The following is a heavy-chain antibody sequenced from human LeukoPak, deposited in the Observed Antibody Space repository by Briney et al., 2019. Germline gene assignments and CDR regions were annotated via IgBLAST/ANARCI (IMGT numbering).Heavy chain of an antibody. CDR3: AACSGSQGYFDY. D-gene: IGHD1-26*01. CDR1: GFTVSSNY. CDR2: IYSGGST. Sequence: TGGSLRLSCAASGFTVSSNYMSWVRQAPGKGLEGVSVIYSGGSTYYADSVKGRFTISRDNSKNTLYLQMNSLRAEDTAVYYCAACSGSQGYFDYWGQGTLVTVSS. V-gene: IGHV3-53*01. J-gene: IGHJ4*02.